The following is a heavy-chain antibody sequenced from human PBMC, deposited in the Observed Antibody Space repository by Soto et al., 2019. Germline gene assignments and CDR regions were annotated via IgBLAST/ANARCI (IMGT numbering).Heavy chain of an antibody. Sequence: ASVKVSCKASGYTFTSYDINWVRQATGQGLEWMGWMNPNSGNTGYAQKFQGRVTMTRNTSISTAYMELSSLRSEDTAVYYCARAKRITMVRGVIYYFAYWGQGTLVTVSS. CDR3: ARAKRITMVRGVIYYFAY. J-gene: IGHJ4*02. V-gene: IGHV1-8*01. CDR1: GYTFTSYD. CDR2: MNPNSGNT. D-gene: IGHD3-10*01.